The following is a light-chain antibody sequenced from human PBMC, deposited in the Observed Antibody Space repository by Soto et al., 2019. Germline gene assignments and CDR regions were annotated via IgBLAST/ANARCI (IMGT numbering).Light chain of an antibody. V-gene: IGKV3-15*01. CDR2: GAS. CDR3: QQYNNWPPV. Sequence: EIVMTQSPATLSVSPGERATLSCRASQSVSSNLAWYQQEPGQAPRLLIYGASTRATGIPARFSGSGSGTEFTLTISSLQSEDFAVYYCQQYNNWPPVFGGGTKVEIK. J-gene: IGKJ4*01. CDR1: QSVSSN.